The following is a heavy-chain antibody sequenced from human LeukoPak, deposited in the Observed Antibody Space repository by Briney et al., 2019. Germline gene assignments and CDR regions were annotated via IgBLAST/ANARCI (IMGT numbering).Heavy chain of an antibody. CDR1: GYTFTSYD. V-gene: IGHV1-8*01. J-gene: IGHJ5*02. Sequence: GASVKVSCKASGYTFTSYDINWVRQATGQGLEWMGWMNPNSGNTGYAQEFQGRVTMTRDTSISTAYMELSSLTSEDTAVYYCSRRKPNSGAQYWFHPWGQGTLGTVSP. D-gene: IGHD3-10*01. CDR2: MNPNSGNT. CDR3: SRRKPNSGAQYWFHP.